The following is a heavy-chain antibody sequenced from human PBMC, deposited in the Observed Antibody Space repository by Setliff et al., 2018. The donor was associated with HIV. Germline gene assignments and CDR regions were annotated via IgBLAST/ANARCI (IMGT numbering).Heavy chain of an antibody. V-gene: IGHV3-33*01. CDR2: LWFDGSNK. J-gene: IGHJ4*02. Sequence: PGGSLRLSCAASGFTFSSYDLHWVRQAPGKGLEWVAVLWFDGSNKYYADSVKGRYTISRDNSKSTLYPQMNSLRAEDTAVYYCARDTTYYYGSGSHHWGQGTLVTVSS. CDR1: GFTFSSYD. CDR3: ARDTTYYYGSGSHH. D-gene: IGHD3-10*01.